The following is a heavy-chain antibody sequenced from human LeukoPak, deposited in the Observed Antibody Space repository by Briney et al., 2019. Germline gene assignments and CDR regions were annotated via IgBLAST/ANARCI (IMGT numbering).Heavy chain of an antibody. CDR1: GYTITDYY. CDR3: ARGSPSYAQWHFDL. D-gene: IGHD2/OR15-2a*01. J-gene: IGHJ2*01. Sequence: ASVKVSCKSCGYTITDYYLHWVRPAPGQGLEWVGWIIPNTDGTNYAQKFQDWVTMSSDTSISTAYMELSSLRSDDTAVYYCARGSPSYAQWHFDLWGRGTLVTVSS. CDR2: IIPNTDGT. V-gene: IGHV1-2*04.